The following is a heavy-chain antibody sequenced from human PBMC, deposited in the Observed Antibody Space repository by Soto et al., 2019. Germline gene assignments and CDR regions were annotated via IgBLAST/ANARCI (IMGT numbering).Heavy chain of an antibody. CDR2: IDTDGGGT. V-gene: IGHV3-74*01. J-gene: IGHJ4*02. CDR1: GFTFRSHR. Sequence: EVQLVESGGGLVQPGGSLRVSCAASGFTFRSHRIHWVRHAPGQGLEWVSRIDTDGGGTSYADSVQGRFTISTDNAENTVYLQMNGLGVEDTAVYYCATVFDVWGQGTLVTVSS. D-gene: IGHD4-17*01. CDR3: ATVFDV.